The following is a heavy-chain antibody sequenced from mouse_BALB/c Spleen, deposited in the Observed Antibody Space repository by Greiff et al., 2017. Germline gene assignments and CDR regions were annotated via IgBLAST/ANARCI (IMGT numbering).Heavy chain of an antibody. CDR2: ISYSGST. Sequence: DVKLQESGPGLVKPSQSLSLTCTVTGYSITSDYAWNWIRQFPGNKLEWMGYISYSGSTSYNPSLKSRISITRDTSKNQFFLQLNSVTTEDTATYYCASYYGIPYAMDYWGQGTSVTVSS. V-gene: IGHV3-2*02. J-gene: IGHJ4*01. CDR1: GYSITSDYA. D-gene: IGHD2-1*01. CDR3: ASYYGIPYAMDY.